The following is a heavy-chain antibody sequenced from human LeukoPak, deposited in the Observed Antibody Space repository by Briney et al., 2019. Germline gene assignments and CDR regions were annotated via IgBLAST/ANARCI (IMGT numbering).Heavy chain of an antibody. CDR2: INSDGSST. CDR1: GFTFSSYW. V-gene: IGHV3-74*01. J-gene: IGHJ5*02. CDR3: ASIGYCSSTSCPLNWFDP. D-gene: IGHD2-2*01. Sequence: GGSLRLSCVASGFTFSSYWMHWVRQAPGKGLVWVSRINSDGSSTSYADSVKGRFTISRDNAKNTLYLQMNSLRAEDTAVYYCASIGYCSSTSCPLNWFDPWGQGTLVTVSS.